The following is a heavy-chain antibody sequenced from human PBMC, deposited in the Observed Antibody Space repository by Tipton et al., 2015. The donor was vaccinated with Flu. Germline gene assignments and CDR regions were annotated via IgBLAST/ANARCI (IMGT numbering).Heavy chain of an antibody. D-gene: IGHD6-13*01. Sequence: GSLRLSCAAFGFTFSNAWMSWVRQAPGKGLEWVGRIKSQTDGGTADHAAPVKGRFTISRDDSRNTLYLQMNSLKTEDTAVYYCTTGYSSSWYYFDYWGQGTLVTVSS. CDR2: IKSQTDGGTA. V-gene: IGHV3-15*01. CDR1: GFTFSNAW. J-gene: IGHJ4*02. CDR3: TTGYSSSWYYFDY.